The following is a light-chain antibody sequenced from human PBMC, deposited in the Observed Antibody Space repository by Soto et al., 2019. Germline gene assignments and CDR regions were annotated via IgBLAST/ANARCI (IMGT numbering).Light chain of an antibody. CDR2: DAS. CDR1: QSVSSY. V-gene: IGKV3-11*01. J-gene: IGKJ4*01. Sequence: EIVLTQSPATLSLSPGERATLSCRASQSVSSYLAWYQQKPGQAPRLLIHDASNRATGIPARFSGSGSGTDFTLTISSLEPEDFAVYYCQQRSIALTFGGGTKVEIK. CDR3: QQRSIALT.